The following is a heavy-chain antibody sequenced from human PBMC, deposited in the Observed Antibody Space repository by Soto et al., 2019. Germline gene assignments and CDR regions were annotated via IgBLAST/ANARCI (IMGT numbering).Heavy chain of an antibody. Sequence: QVQLVQSGAEVKEPGDSVRVSCEASGYTFTAYYIHWVRQDPGQGLEWMGWINPKFGDTTYAQDFQGRVSMTRDMSISTVYMELSRPTSDDTAIYYCARNMDYYYGPGSGNGHGFWGQGTTVTVFS. V-gene: IGHV1-2*02. J-gene: IGHJ6*02. CDR2: INPKFGDT. CDR3: ARNMDYYYGPGSGNGHGF. CDR1: GYTFTAYY. D-gene: IGHD3-10*01.